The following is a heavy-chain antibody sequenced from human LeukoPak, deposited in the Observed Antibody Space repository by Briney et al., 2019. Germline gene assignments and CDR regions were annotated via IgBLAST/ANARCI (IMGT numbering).Heavy chain of an antibody. Sequence: PGRSLRLSCAASGFTFSSYGMHWVRQAPGKGLEWVAVISYDGSNKYYADSVKGRFTISRDNSKNTLYLQMNSLRAEDTAVYYCAKDGADSSSPTFQHWGQGTLVTVSS. CDR1: GFTFSSYG. CDR2: ISYDGSNK. J-gene: IGHJ1*01. D-gene: IGHD6-13*01. CDR3: AKDGADSSSPTFQH. V-gene: IGHV3-30*18.